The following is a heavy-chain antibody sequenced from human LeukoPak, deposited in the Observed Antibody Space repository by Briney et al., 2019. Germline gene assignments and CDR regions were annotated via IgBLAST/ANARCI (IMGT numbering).Heavy chain of an antibody. CDR1: GFTFSNYW. V-gene: IGHV3-74*03. J-gene: IGHJ4*02. CDR2: INSDGDII. Sequence: GGSLRLSCAASGFTFSNYWMHWVRQAPGKGLVWVSRINSDGDIIMYADSVKGRFTISRDNSKNTLYLQMNSLRAEDTAVYYCTRDLVGATSDFWGQGTLVTVSS. D-gene: IGHD1-26*01. CDR3: TRDLVGATSDF.